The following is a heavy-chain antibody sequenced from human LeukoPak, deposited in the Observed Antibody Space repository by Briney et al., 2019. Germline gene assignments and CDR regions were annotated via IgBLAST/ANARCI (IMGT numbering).Heavy chain of an antibody. Sequence: EASVKVSCKASGGTFCSYAISWVRQAPGQGLEWMGGIIPIFGTANYAQKFQGRVTITTDESTSTAYMELSSLRSEDTAVYYCARDSDYYDSSGYYQRGEYFQHWGQGTLVTVSS. CDR3: ARDSDYYDSSGYYQRGEYFQH. CDR2: IIPIFGTA. J-gene: IGHJ1*01. CDR1: GGTFCSYA. D-gene: IGHD3-22*01. V-gene: IGHV1-69*05.